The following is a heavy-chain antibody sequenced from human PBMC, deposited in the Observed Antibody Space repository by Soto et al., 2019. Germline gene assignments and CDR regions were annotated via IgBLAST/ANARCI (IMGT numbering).Heavy chain of an antibody. Sequence: GESLKISCKGSGYSFXSYWIGWVRQMPGKGLEWMGIIYPGDSDTRYSPSFQGQVTISADKSISTAYLQWSSLKASDTAMYYCARRRTRVTTDNFAYRGQGTLVTVSS. D-gene: IGHD4-17*01. J-gene: IGHJ4*02. V-gene: IGHV5-51*01. CDR1: GYSFXSYW. CDR3: ARRRTRVTTDNFAY. CDR2: IYPGDSDT.